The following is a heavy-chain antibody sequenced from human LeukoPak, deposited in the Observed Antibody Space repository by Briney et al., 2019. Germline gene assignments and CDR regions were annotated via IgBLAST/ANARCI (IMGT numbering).Heavy chain of an antibody. J-gene: IGHJ6*03. V-gene: IGHV3-9*01. CDR2: ITWNGGSV. CDR1: GFTFGDYG. CDR3: AKDSEAAGRSYYYMDV. D-gene: IGHD1-26*01. Sequence: PGGSLRLSCAASGFTFGDYGMYWVRQPPGKGLEWVSGITWNGGSVDYADSVKGRLTISRDNAKNSLYLQMNSLGGEDTALYYCAKDSEAAGRSYYYMDVWGKGTTVTVSS.